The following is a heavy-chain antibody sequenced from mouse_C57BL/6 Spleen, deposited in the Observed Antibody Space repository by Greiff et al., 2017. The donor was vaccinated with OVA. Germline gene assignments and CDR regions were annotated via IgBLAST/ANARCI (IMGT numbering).Heavy chain of an antibody. Sequence: QVQLKESGAELVRPGTSVKVSCKASGYAFTNYLIEWVKQRPGQGLEWIGVINPGSGGTNYNEKFKGKATLTADKSSSTAYMQLSSLTSEDSAVYFCASAGYYGSSSFAYWGQGTLVTVSA. V-gene: IGHV1-54*01. D-gene: IGHD1-1*01. J-gene: IGHJ3*01. CDR3: ASAGYYGSSSFAY. CDR1: GYAFTNYL. CDR2: INPGSGGT.